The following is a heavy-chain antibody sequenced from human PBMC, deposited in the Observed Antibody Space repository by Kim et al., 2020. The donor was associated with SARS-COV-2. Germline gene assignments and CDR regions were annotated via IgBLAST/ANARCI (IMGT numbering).Heavy chain of an antibody. CDR2: ST. J-gene: IGHJ4*02. D-gene: IGHD3-10*01. Sequence: STYYNPSLKSRVTISVDTSKNQFSLKLSSVTAADTAVYYCARPRAGGFNYWGQGTLVTVSS. V-gene: IGHV4-39*01. CDR3: ARPRAGGFNY.